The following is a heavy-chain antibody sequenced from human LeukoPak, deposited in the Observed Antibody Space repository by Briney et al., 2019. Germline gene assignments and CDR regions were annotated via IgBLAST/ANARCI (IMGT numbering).Heavy chain of an antibody. D-gene: IGHD3-10*01. J-gene: IGHJ6*03. CDR3: ARVGGGMVRGVKRYYYHYMDV. CDR1: GYTFTSYG. Sequence: ASVKVSCKASGYTFTSYGISWVRQAPGQGLEWMGWISAYNGNTNYAQKLQGRVTMTTDTSTSTAYMELRSLRSDDTAVYYCARVGGGMVRGVKRYYYHYMDVWGKGTTVTISS. V-gene: IGHV1-18*01. CDR2: ISAYNGNT.